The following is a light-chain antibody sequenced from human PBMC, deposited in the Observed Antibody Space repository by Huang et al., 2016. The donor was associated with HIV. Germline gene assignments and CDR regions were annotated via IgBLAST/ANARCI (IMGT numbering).Light chain of an antibody. CDR1: QDINSA. Sequence: AIQLTQSPPSLSASAGDRVTITCRASQDINSALAWYQQKPGKAPKLLIYDASNLKSWVPSRFSGSGSGTDFTLSISSLQPEDFATYYCQQFNGFSLTFGGGTRVEIK. CDR2: DAS. CDR3: QQFNGFSLT. V-gene: IGKV1-13*02. J-gene: IGKJ4*01.